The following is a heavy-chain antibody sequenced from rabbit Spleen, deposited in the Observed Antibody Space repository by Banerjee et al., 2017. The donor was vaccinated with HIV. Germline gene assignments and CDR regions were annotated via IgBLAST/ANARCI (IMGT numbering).Heavy chain of an antibody. J-gene: IGHJ6*01. Sequence: QSLEESGGDLVKPGGTLTLTCTASGFSFNSGYDMCWVRQAPGKGLEWVACAYAGSSGGTYSATWAKGRFTISKTSSTTVTLQMTSLTAADTATYFCARDSASSFSSYGMDLWGPGHPRHRL. CDR1: GFSFNSGYD. D-gene: IGHD8-1*01. CDR3: ARDSASSFSSYGMDL. CDR2: AYAGSSGGT. V-gene: IGHV1S40*01.